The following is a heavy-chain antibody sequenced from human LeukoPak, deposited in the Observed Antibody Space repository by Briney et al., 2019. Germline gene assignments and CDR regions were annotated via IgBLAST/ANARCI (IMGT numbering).Heavy chain of an antibody. CDR3: AREDTTVTTGGQGCWFDP. CDR2: IHYSGST. CDR1: DDSFNNHF. V-gene: IGHV4-59*11. Sequence: SETLSLTCTVSDDSFNNHFWSWVRQSPGRGLEWIGYIHYSGSTNYNPSLKSRVTISVDTSKNQFSLKLSSVTAADTAVYYCAREDTTVTTGGQGCWFDPWGQGTLVTVSS. D-gene: IGHD4-17*01. J-gene: IGHJ5*02.